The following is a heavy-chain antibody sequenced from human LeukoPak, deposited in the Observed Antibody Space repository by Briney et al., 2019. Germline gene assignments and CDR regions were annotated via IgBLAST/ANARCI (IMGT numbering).Heavy chain of an antibody. CDR1: GGSFSGYY. CDR2: INHSGST. CDR3: ARVAILTTNDRYYYYYGMDV. D-gene: IGHD3-9*01. V-gene: IGHV4-34*01. J-gene: IGHJ6*02. Sequence: PSETLSLTCAVYGGSFSGYYWSWIRQPPGKGLEWIGEINHSGSTNYNPSLKSRVTISVDTSKNQFSLKLSSVTAADTAVYYCARVAILTTNDRYYYYYGMDVWGQGTTVTVSS.